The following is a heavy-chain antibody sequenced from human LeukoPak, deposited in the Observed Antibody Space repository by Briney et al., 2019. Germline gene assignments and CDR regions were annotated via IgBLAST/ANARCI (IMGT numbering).Heavy chain of an antibody. CDR1: GGSVNGYY. D-gene: IGHD1-1*01. V-gene: IGHV4-59*02. J-gene: IGHJ4*02. CDR3: ARVGDWNDLVY. CDR2: TYYTGGT. Sequence: PSETLSLTCAVSGGSVNGYYWSWIRQPPGKGLEWIGYTYYTGGTNYNPSLRSRVTISVDTSNDQLSLKLTSVSAADTAVYYCARVGDWNDLVYWGQGILVTVSS.